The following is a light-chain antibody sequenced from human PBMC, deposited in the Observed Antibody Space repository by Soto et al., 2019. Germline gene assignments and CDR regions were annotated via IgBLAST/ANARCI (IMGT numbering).Light chain of an antibody. J-gene: IGLJ1*01. CDR3: SSYTGGSTYV. Sequence: QSALTQPASVSGSPGQSITISCTGTSSDIGGYKYVSWYQQHPGKAPKLMIYDVSNRPSGVSNRFSGSKSGNTATLTISGLQGEDEAEYSCSSYTGGSTYVFGTGTKVPVL. CDR1: SSDIGGYKY. V-gene: IGLV2-14*01. CDR2: DVS.